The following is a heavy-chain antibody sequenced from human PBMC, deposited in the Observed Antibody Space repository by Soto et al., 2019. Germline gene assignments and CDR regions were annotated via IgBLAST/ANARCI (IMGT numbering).Heavy chain of an antibody. CDR2: INPDKDDR. CDR3: ARELGPTDSVRLDV. D-gene: IGHD3-10*02. J-gene: IGHJ6*02. CDR1: GYKFINYF. Sequence: QVQLVQSGAEVKKPGASVKVSCKASGYKFINYFISWVRQAPGQGLEWMGRINPDKDDRKYAEKFQGRVTMTTDTFTSTAYMELGNLRFDDTAVYYCARELGPTDSVRLDVWGQGTTVTISS. V-gene: IGHV1-18*04.